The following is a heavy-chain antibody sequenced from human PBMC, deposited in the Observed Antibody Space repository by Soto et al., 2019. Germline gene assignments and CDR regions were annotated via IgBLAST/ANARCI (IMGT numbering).Heavy chain of an antibody. CDR3: ATGRSEVVPGAMDT. D-gene: IGHD2-2*01. CDR1: GDSFSNYY. V-gene: IGHV4-4*07. J-gene: IGHJ5*02. CDR2: IYPTGST. Sequence: SETLSLTCTVSGDSFSNYYCNWVRKSAGKGLEWIGRIYPTGSTTYNPSLKSRLTMSVDTSKNQFSLRLTSMTAADTAVYYCATGRSEVVPGAMDTWGQGTLVTSPQ.